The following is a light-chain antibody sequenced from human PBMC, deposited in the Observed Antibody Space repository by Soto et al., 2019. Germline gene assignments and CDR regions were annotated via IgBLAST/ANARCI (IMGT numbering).Light chain of an antibody. Sequence: QSVLAQPPSVSLSPGHSITISCTGTSSDIGHYDYVSWYQQHPGKAPKLMIYHVTYRPSGVSNRYSGSKSGNSASLTISGLQAEDEADYYCSSYTSSSTPYVFGTGTKVTVL. CDR2: HVT. CDR3: SSYTSSSTPYV. CDR1: SSDIGHYDY. V-gene: IGLV2-14*03. J-gene: IGLJ1*01.